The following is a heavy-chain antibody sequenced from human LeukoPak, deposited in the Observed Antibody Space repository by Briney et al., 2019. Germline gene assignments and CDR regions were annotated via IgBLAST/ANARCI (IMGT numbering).Heavy chain of an antibody. V-gene: IGHV4-59*08. J-gene: IGHJ4*02. Sequence: PSETLSLTCTVSGGSISSYYWSWIRQPPGKGLEWIGYIYYSGSTNYNPSLKSRVTISVDTSKNQFSLKLSSVTAADTAVYYCARASIAVADTDFCYWGQGTLVTVSS. CDR2: IYYSGST. D-gene: IGHD6-19*01. CDR1: GGSISSYY. CDR3: ARASIAVADTDFCY.